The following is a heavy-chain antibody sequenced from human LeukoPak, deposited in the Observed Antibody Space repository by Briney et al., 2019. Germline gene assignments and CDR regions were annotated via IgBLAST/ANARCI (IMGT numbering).Heavy chain of an antibody. Sequence: SETLSLTCTVSGGSISNYYWSWIRQPPGRGLEWLGYIYYSGSTNYNPSLKGRVTISVDTSKNQFSLRLSSVTAADTAVYYCARGVEYSGYEKTLFDYWGQGTLVTVSS. CDR2: IYYSGST. CDR1: GGSISNYY. CDR3: ARGVEYSGYEKTLFDY. J-gene: IGHJ4*02. D-gene: IGHD5-12*01. V-gene: IGHV4-59*12.